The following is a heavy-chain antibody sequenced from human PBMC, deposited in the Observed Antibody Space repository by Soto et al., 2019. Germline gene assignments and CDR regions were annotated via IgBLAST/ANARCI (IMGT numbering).Heavy chain of an antibody. CDR1: GFTFSDYW. CDR2: IDSDGSST. J-gene: IGHJ5*02. V-gene: IGHV3-74*01. CDR3: AKSNWFDP. Sequence: AGGSLRVSCAAAGFTFSDYWMNWVRQAPGKGLVWVSRIDSDGSSTSYADSVKGRFTISRDNAKNTLYLQMNSLRAEDTAVYYCAKSNWFDPWGQGSLVTVSS.